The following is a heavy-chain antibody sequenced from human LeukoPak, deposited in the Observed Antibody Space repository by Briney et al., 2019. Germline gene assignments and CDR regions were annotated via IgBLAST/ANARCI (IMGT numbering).Heavy chain of an antibody. CDR2: INPNSGGT. V-gene: IGHV1-2*02. CDR3: ARGTGEGYSYGRYYFDY. J-gene: IGHJ4*02. Sequence: AASVKVSCKASGYTFTGYYMHWVRQAPGQGLEWMGWINPNSGGTNYAQKFQGRVTMTRGTSISTAYMELSRLRSDDTAVYYCARGTGEGYSYGRYYFDYWGQGTLVTVSS. CDR1: GYTFTGYY. D-gene: IGHD5-18*01.